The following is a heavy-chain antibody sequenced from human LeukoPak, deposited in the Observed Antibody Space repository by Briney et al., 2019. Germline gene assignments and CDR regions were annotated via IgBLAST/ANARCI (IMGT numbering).Heavy chain of an antibody. V-gene: IGHV1-69*04. Sequence: IPLLCIPNYPQKFQATVTLTADKSPSTAYIELSILRSEDTAVYYCARDSVDTAMVNWYYFDYWGQGTLVTVSA. J-gene: IGHJ4*02. CDR2: IPLLCIP. D-gene: IGHD5-18*01. CDR3: ARDSVDTAMVNWYYFDY.